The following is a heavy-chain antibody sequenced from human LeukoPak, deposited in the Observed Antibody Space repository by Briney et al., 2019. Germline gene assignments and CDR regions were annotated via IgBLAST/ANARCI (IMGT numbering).Heavy chain of an antibody. J-gene: IGHJ6*02. CDR1: GYTFTGYY. D-gene: IGHD1-26*01. CDR2: INPNSGGT. Sequence: ASVKVSCKASGYTFTGYYMHWVRQAPGQGLEWMGWINPNSGGTNYAQKFQGRVTMTRDTSISTAYMELSRLRSDDTAVYYCARHSRELLPCDDYGMDVWGQGTTVTVSS. CDR3: ARHSRELLPCDDYGMDV. V-gene: IGHV1-2*02.